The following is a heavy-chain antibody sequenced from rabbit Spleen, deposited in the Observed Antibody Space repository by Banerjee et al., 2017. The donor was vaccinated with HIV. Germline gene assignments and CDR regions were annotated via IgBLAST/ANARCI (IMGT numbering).Heavy chain of an antibody. CDR3: ARDLIGVIGWNFYL. Sequence: VESGGDLVKPGASLTLTCTASGVSFSSDYYMCWVRQAPGKGLEWIACIEGGSSGFTYFASWAKGRFTISKTSSTTVTLQMTSLTSADRATYFCARDLIGVIGWNFYLWGPGTLVTVS. V-gene: IGHV1S40*01. CDR2: IEGGSSGFT. J-gene: IGHJ4*01. CDR1: GVSFSSDYY. D-gene: IGHD2-1*01.